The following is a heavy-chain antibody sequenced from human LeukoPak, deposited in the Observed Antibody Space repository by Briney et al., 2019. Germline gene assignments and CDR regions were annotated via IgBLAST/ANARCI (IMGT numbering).Heavy chain of an antibody. CDR3: ARKPYQLLSFDY. CDR1: GFTFSSYG. J-gene: IGHJ4*02. V-gene: IGHV3-33*01. Sequence: GRSLTLSCAPSGFTFSSYGMHWVRQAPGKGLEWVAVIWYDGSNKYYAGSVKGRLTISRDNSKNTLYLQMNSLRAEDTAGYYCARKPYQLLSFDYGGQGTLVTV. D-gene: IGHD2-2*01. CDR2: IWYDGSNK.